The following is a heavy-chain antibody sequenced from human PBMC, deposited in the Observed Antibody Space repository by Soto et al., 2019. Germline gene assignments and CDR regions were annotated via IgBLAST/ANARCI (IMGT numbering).Heavy chain of an antibody. J-gene: IGHJ4*01. CDR3: ARGEGDCGGDCYIYFEY. Sequence: SVKMSCEASGAPFSSYAISWVRQAPGQGLEWMGGIIPIFGTANYAQKFQGRVTITADESTSTAYMELSSLRSEDTAGYYGARGEGDCGGDCYIYFEYRG. CDR2: IIPIFGTA. D-gene: IGHD2-21*02. V-gene: IGHV1-69*01. CDR1: GAPFSSYA.